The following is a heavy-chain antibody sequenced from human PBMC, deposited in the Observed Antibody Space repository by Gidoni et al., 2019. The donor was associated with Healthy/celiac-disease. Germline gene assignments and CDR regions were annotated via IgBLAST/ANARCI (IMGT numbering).Heavy chain of an antibody. J-gene: IGHJ6*02. CDR1: GFTFSSYG. CDR3: ATTSRSPRSNCSGGSCYPGYYYYGMDV. CDR2: IWYDGSNK. Sequence: GFTFSSYGMHWVRQAPGKGLEWVAVIWYDGSNKYYADSVKGRFTISRDNSKNTLYLQMNSLRAEDTAVYYCATTSRSPRSNCSGGSCYPGYYYYGMDVWGQGTTVTVSS. D-gene: IGHD2-15*01. V-gene: IGHV3-33*01.